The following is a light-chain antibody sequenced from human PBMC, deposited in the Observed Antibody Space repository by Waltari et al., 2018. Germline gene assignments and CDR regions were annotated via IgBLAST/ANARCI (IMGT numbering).Light chain of an antibody. V-gene: IGLV8-61*01. CDR1: SGPVSTTYY. CDR2: STT. CDR3: VLYMGGGIL. J-gene: IGLJ3*02. Sequence: QTVVTQEPSFSVSPGGTVTLTCGLRSGPVSTTYYPSWYTKTPGQAPRPFIYSTTTRSSGVPDRISGSILGNKAALTITGAQADDESDYYCVLYMGGGILFGGGTKLTVL.